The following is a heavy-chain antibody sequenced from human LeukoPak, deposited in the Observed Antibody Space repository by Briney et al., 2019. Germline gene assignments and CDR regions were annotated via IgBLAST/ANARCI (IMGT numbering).Heavy chain of an antibody. CDR1: GGSISSYY. V-gene: IGHV4-59*01. Sequence: SETLSLTCTVSGGSISSYYLSWIRQPPGKGLEWIGYIYYSGSTNYNPSLKSRVTISVDTSKNQFSLKLSSVTAADTAVYYCARELIDYDILTGSLKWFDPWGQGTLVTVSS. D-gene: IGHD3-9*01. CDR3: ARELIDYDILTGSLKWFDP. J-gene: IGHJ5*02. CDR2: IYYSGST.